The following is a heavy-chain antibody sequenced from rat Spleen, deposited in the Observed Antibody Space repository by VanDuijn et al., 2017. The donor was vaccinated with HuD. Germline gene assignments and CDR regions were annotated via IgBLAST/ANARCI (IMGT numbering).Heavy chain of an antibody. CDR3: TRGYYFDY. V-gene: IGHV5-7*01. CDR2: ISFDGSST. J-gene: IGHJ2*01. CDR1: GFTFSDYS. Sequence: EVQLVESGGGLVQPGMSLKLSCAASGFTFSDYSMAWVRQAPKKGLEWVATISFDGSSTYYRDSVKGRFTISRDSAKSILYLQMDSLRSEDTATYYCTRGYYFDYWGQGVMVTVSS.